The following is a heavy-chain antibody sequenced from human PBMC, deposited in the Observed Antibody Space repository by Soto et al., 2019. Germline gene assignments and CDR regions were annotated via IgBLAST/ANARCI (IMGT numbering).Heavy chain of an antibody. V-gene: IGHV4-59*01. CDR3: AREAVKDDFWSGYYSPYYYYYLDV. D-gene: IGHD3-3*01. CDR1: GGSLSRYF. CDR2: IYYSGST. Sequence: QVQLQESGPGLMKPSETLSLTCTVSGGSLSRYFWSWIRQPPGKGLEWIGYIYYSGSTNYNPSLKARVTISVDTSKNQFSLNLRSATAADTAVYYCAREAVKDDFWSGYYSPYYYYYLDVWGKGTTVTVSS. J-gene: IGHJ6*03.